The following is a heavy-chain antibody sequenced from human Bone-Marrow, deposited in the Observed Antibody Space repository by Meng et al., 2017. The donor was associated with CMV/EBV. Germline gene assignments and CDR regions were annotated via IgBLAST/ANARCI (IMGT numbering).Heavy chain of an antibody. CDR1: GFTFSSYA. V-gene: IGHV3-23*01. CDR3: AKGVVATTAGYYYYGMDV. CDR2: ISGSGGST. J-gene: IGHJ6*02. D-gene: IGHD2-15*01. Sequence: GGSLRLSCAASGFTFSSYAMSWVRQAPGKGLEWVSAISGSGGSTYYADSVKGRFTISRDNSKNTLYLQMNSLRAEDTAVYYCAKGVVATTAGYYYYGMDVWGQGTTVTVSS.